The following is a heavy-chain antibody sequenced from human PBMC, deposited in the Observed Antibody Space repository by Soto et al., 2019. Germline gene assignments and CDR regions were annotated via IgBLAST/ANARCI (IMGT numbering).Heavy chain of an antibody. CDR1: GFTFSDYY. CDR2: ISSSGSTI. J-gene: IGHJ4*02. D-gene: IGHD5-12*01. CDR3: ASDLKREVATMKNSDY. Sequence: GGSLRLSCAASGFTFSDYYMSWIRQAPGKGLEWVSYISSSGSTIYYADSVKGRFTISRDNAKNSLYLQMNSLRAEDTAVYYCASDLKREVATMKNSDYWGQGTLVTVSS. V-gene: IGHV3-11*01.